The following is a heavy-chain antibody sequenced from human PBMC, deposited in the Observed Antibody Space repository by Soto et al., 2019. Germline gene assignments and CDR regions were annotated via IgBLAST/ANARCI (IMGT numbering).Heavy chain of an antibody. J-gene: IGHJ4*02. CDR1: GFTFSSYE. Sequence: PGGSLRLSCAASGFTFSSYEMNWVRQAPGKGLEWVAYISSSGSTIYYADSVKGRFTISRDNAKNSLYLQMNSLRAEDTAVYYCERDAHIGYSYRGGVDYWGQGTLVTVSS. CDR2: ISSSGSTI. V-gene: IGHV3-48*03. D-gene: IGHD5-18*01. CDR3: ERDAHIGYSYRGGVDY.